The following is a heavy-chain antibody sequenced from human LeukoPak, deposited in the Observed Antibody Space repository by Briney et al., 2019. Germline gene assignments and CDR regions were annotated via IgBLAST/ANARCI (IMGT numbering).Heavy chain of an antibody. J-gene: IGHJ6*02. CDR2: IIPIFGTA. V-gene: IGHV1-69*13. Sequence: SVKVSCKASGGTFSSYAISWVRQAPGQGLEWMGGIIPIFGTANYAQKFQGRVTITADESTSTAYMELSSLRSEDTAVYYCARDNPRRTTMVRGVNPADHYYYYGMDVWGQGTTVTVSS. CDR3: ARDNPRRTTMVRGVNPADHYYYYGMDV. D-gene: IGHD3-10*01. CDR1: GGTFSSYA.